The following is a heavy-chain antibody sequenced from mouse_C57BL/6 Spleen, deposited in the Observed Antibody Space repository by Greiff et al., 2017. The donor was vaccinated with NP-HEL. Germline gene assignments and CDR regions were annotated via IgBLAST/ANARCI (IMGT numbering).Heavy chain of an antibody. Sequence: QVQLQQPGAELVKPGASVKLSCKASGYTFTSYWMHWVKQRPGQGLEWIGMIHPNSGSTNYNEKFKSKATLTVDKSSSTAYMQLSSLTSEDSAVYYCASLTTVVDPFAYWGQGTLVTVSA. CDR2: IHPNSGST. J-gene: IGHJ3*01. CDR3: ASLTTVVDPFAY. V-gene: IGHV1-64*01. D-gene: IGHD1-1*01. CDR1: GYTFTSYW.